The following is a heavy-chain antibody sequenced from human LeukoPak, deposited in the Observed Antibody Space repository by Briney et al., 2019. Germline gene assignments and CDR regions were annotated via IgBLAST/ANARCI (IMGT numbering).Heavy chain of an antibody. CDR1: GFTFSSFA. J-gene: IGHJ4*02. D-gene: IGHD3-9*01. Sequence: AGGSLRLSCAASGFTFSSFALSWVRQAPGKGLEWVSDTSGSGDSTYYADSVKGRFTISRDNSKNMLYLQMNSLSAEDTAVYYCAKVDDILTGHFDYWGQGTLVTVSS. CDR3: AKVDDILTGHFDY. V-gene: IGHV3-23*01. CDR2: TSGSGDST.